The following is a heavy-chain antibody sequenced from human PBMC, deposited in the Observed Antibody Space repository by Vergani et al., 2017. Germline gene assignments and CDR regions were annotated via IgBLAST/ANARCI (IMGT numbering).Heavy chain of an antibody. CDR2: ISSSSSYR. J-gene: IGHJ4*02. V-gene: IGHV3-21*01. CDR3: ARAPTYYYDSSGYLGY. Sequence: EVQLVESGGGLVKPGGSLRLSCAASGFTFSSYSMNWVRQAPGKGLEWVSSISSSSSYRYYADSLKGRFTISRDNAKNSLYLQMNSLRAEDTAVYYCARAPTYYYDSSGYLGYWGQGTLVTVSS. D-gene: IGHD3-22*01. CDR1: GFTFSSYS.